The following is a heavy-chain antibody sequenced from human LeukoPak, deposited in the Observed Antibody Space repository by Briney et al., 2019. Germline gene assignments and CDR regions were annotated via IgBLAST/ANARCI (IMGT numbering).Heavy chain of an antibody. J-gene: IGHJ4*02. CDR3: ARGGPATTIDY. CDR2: IYTGGNT. Sequence: GGSLRLSCAASGFTFSDYYMSWVRQAPGKGLEWVSVIYTGGNTYYTDAVKGRFTISRHNSKNTLYLQMNNLRAEDTAVYYCARGGPATTIDYWGRGTQVTVSS. D-gene: IGHD1-1*01. CDR1: GFTFSDYY. V-gene: IGHV3-53*04.